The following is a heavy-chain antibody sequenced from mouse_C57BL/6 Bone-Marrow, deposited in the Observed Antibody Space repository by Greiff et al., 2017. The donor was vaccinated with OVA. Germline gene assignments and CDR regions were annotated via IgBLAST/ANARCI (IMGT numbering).Heavy chain of an antibody. J-gene: IGHJ4*01. V-gene: IGHV1-55*01. CDR3: ARKTVVAPMDY. Sequence: QVQLQQPGAELVKPGASVKMSCKASGYTFTSYWITWVKQRPGQGLEWIGDIYPGSGSTNYNEKFKSKATLTVDTSSSTAYMQLSSPTSEDSAVYYCARKTVVAPMDYWGQGTSVTVSS. CDR1: GYTFTSYW. D-gene: IGHD1-1*01. CDR2: IYPGSGST.